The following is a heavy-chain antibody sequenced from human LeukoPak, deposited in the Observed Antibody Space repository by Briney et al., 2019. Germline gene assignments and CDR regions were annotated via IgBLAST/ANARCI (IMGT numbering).Heavy chain of an antibody. J-gene: IGHJ6*02. V-gene: IGHV1-18*01. Sequence: ASVKVSCKASGYTFTSYGISWVRQAPGEGLEWMGWISAYNGNTNYAQKLQGGVTMTTDTSTSTAYMELRSLRSDDTAVYCCARDQIMDQLLYGDYYYGMDVWGQGTTVTVSS. CDR2: ISAYNGNT. CDR1: GYTFTSYG. D-gene: IGHD2-2*02. CDR3: ARDQIMDQLLYGDYYYGMDV.